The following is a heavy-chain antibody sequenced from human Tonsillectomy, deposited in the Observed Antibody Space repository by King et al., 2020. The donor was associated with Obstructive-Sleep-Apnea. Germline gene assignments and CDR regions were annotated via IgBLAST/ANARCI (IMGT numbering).Heavy chain of an antibody. V-gene: IGHV3-30*04. CDR2: ISYDGNYK. D-gene: IGHD2-2*01. Sequence: VQLVESGGGVVQPGRSLRLSCAASGFTFSSYAMHWVRQAPGKGLEWVAFISYDGNYKYYADSVKGQFTVSRDNSKNTMYLQMNSLRTEDTAVYYCARDSNPGYCSSTSCLIYNWFDPWGQGALVTVSS. J-gene: IGHJ5*02. CDR1: GFTFSSYA. CDR3: ARDSNPGYCSSTSCLIYNWFDP.